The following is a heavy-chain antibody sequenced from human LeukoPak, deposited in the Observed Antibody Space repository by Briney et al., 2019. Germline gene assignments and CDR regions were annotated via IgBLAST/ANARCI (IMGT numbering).Heavy chain of an antibody. CDR3: ARRPYSSGWYDY. V-gene: IGHV4-39*01. Sequence: SETLSLTCTVSGGSISSSSYYWGWIRQPPGKGLEWIGIVYYSGATYYNPSLQSRVTMSVDTSKNQFSLKLTSVSAADTAVYYCARRPYSSGWYDYWGQGTLVTVSS. CDR2: VYYSGAT. CDR1: GGSISSSSYY. J-gene: IGHJ4*02. D-gene: IGHD6-19*01.